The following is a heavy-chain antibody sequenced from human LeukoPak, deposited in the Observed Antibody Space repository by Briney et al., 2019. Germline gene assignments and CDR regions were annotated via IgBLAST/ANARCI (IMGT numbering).Heavy chain of an antibody. V-gene: IGHV3-30*04. D-gene: IGHD3-10*01. Sequence: GRSLRLFCAASGFTFSSYAMHWVRQAPGKGLEWVAVISYDGSNKYYADSVKGRFTISRDNSKNTLYLQMNSLRAEDTAVYYCARDGRYYGSGSSSFDYWGKGTLVTVSS. CDR3: ARDGRYYGSGSSSFDY. CDR2: ISYDGSNK. CDR1: GFTFSSYA. J-gene: IGHJ4*02.